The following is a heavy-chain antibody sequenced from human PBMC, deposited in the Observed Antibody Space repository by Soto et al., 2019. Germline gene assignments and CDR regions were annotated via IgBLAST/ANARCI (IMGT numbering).Heavy chain of an antibody. V-gene: IGHV4-4*02. J-gene: IGHJ4*02. CDR3: ARRGCDSIFGSLDN. CDR1: GGSISSGDW. CDR2: ISHSGST. D-gene: IGHD2-21*02. Sequence: QVQLQESGPGLVKPSGTLSLTCAVSGGSISSGDWCWSWVRQSPGRGLEWIGEISHSGSTSCNPSLKSRVTISADKSENQFSLRLTSVTAADTAVYYWARRGCDSIFGSLDNWGQGALVTVSS.